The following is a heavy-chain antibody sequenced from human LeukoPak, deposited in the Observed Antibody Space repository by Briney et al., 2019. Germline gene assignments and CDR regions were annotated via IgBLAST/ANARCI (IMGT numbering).Heavy chain of an antibody. D-gene: IGHD3-22*01. CDR2: ISGSGGST. Sequence: GGSLRLSCAASGFTFSSYAMSWVRQAPGRGLEWVSAISGSGGSTYYADSVKGRFTISRDNSKNTLYLQMNSLRAEDTAVYYCAKNHFAGYDSSGYYYPVDYWGQGTPVTVSS. CDR3: AKNHFAGYDSSGYYYPVDY. CDR1: GFTFSSYA. V-gene: IGHV3-23*01. J-gene: IGHJ4*02.